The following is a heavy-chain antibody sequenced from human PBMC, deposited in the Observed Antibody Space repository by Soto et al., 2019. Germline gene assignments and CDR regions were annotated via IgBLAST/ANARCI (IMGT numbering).Heavy chain of an antibody. Sequence: SETLSLTCTVSGGSISSSSYYWGWIRQPPGKGLEWIGSIYYSGSTYYNPSLKSRVTISVDTSKNQFSLKLSSVTAADTAVYYCASGGVTADYWGQGTLVTVSS. V-gene: IGHV4-39*07. J-gene: IGHJ4*02. CDR2: IYYSGST. CDR1: GGSISSSSYY. D-gene: IGHD2-21*02. CDR3: ASGGVTADY.